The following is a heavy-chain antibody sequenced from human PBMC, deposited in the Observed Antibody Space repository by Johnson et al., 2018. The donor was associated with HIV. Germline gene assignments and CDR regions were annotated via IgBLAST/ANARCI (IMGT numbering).Heavy chain of an antibody. CDR3: VRGLLWFGELLEAFDI. J-gene: IGHJ3*02. V-gene: IGHV3-33*01. CDR2: LWYDGTTA. Sequence: QVQLVESGGDMVQPGRSLRLSCAASGFNFNIYGMHWVRQAPGKGLEWVAILWYDGTTAFYADSVKGRFTISRDNSKNTLYLQMTSLRAEDTAVYYCVRGLLWFGELLEAFDIWGQGTMVTVSS. CDR1: GFNFNIYG. D-gene: IGHD3-10*01.